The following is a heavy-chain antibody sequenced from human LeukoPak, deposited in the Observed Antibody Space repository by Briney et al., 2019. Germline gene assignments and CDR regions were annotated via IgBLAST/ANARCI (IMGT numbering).Heavy chain of an antibody. D-gene: IGHD3-22*01. J-gene: IGHJ3*02. Sequence: GASVKVSCKVSGYTLTELSMHWVRKPPGKGLEWMGGFDPEDGETIYAQKFQGRVTMTEDTSTDTAYMELSSLRSEDTAVYYCATASNYYDSSAPAFDIWGQGTMVTVSS. CDR1: GYTLTELS. CDR2: FDPEDGET. V-gene: IGHV1-24*01. CDR3: ATASNYYDSSAPAFDI.